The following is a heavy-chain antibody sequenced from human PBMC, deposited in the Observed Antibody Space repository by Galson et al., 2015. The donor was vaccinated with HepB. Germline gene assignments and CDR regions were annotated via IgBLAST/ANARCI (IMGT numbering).Heavy chain of an antibody. V-gene: IGHV1-69*06. CDR1: GGTFSSYA. J-gene: IGHJ3*02. CDR3: ASFSPVVAATFKAFDI. D-gene: IGHD2-15*01. CDR2: IIPIFGTA. Sequence: SVKVSCKASGGTFSSYAISWVRQAPGQGLEWMGGIIPIFGTANYAQKFQGRVTITADKSTSTAYMELSSLRSEDTAVYYCASFSPVVAATFKAFDIWGQGTMVTVSS.